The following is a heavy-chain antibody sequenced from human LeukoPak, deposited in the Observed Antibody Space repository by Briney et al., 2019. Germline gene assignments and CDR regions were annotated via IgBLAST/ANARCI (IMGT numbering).Heavy chain of an antibody. V-gene: IGHV3-7*03. Sequence: GGSLRLSCAASGFTFSNYWMSWVRQAPGKGLEWVGNIKQDGSDKYYIDSVKGRFTISRDNAKNSLYLQMNSLRAEDTAVYYCARKTVVGPYFGYWGQGTPVTVSS. D-gene: IGHD4-23*01. CDR2: IKQDGSDK. CDR3: ARKTVVGPYFGY. CDR1: GFTFSNYW. J-gene: IGHJ4*02.